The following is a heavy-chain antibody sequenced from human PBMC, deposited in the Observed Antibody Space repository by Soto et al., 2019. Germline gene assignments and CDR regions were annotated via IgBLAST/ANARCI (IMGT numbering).Heavy chain of an antibody. CDR1: GFTFSSYG. D-gene: IGHD1-26*01. CDR2: ISYDGSNK. Sequence: QVQLVESGGGVVQPGRSLRLSCAASGFTFSSYGMHWVRQAPGKGLEWVAVISYDGSNKYYADSVKGRFTISRDNSKNTLYLQMNSLRAEDTAVYYCAKEGELLRELDYWGQGTLVTVSS. J-gene: IGHJ4*02. V-gene: IGHV3-30*18. CDR3: AKEGELLRELDY.